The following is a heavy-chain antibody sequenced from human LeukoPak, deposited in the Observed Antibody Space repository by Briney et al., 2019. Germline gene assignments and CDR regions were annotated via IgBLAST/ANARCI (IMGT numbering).Heavy chain of an antibody. V-gene: IGHV3-21*01. CDR1: GFTFSSYS. CDR2: ISSSSSYI. D-gene: IGHD3-3*01. CDR3: ARVVQGRGLRFLEWLSQYDAFDI. J-gene: IGHJ3*02. Sequence: GGSLRLSCAASGFTFSSYSMNWVRQAPGKGLEWVSSISSSSSYIYYADSVKGRFTISRDNAKNSLYLQMNSLRAEDTAVYYCARVVQGRGLRFLEWLSQYDAFDIWGQGTMVTVSS.